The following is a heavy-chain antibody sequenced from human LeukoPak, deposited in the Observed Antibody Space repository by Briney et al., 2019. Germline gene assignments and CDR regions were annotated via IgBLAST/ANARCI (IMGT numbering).Heavy chain of an antibody. Sequence: SETLSLTCTVSGGSIRSSTYYWAWIRQPPGKGLEWTGAIHHSGDTYYNPSLKSRVTISVDTSKNQFSLNLSSVTAADTAVYYCARLGGYYDPPDYWGQGTLVTVSS. CDR3: ARLGGYYDPPDY. D-gene: IGHD3-22*01. J-gene: IGHJ4*02. CDR1: GGSIRSSTYY. CDR2: IHHSGDT. V-gene: IGHV4-39*01.